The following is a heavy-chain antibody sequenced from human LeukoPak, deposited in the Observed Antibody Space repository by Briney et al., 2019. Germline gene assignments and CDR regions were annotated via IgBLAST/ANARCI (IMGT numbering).Heavy chain of an antibody. D-gene: IGHD1-26*01. CDR3: AKGRGRTGYDAFDI. V-gene: IGHV3-23*01. CDR1: GFTFSSYV. CDR2: ISDSGGST. J-gene: IGHJ3*02. Sequence: GGSLRLSCEASGFTFSSYVMSLVRQAPGKGLEWVSVISDSGGSTYYTDSVKGRFTISRDNSKNTLYLQMNSLRAEDTAVYYCAKGRGRTGYDAFDIWGQGTMVTVSS.